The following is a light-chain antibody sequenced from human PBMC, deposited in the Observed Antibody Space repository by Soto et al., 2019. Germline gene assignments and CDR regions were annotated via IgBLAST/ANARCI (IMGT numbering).Light chain of an antibody. Sequence: EIVLTQSPATLSLSPGERATLSCRASQSVSSYLAWYQQKPGQAPRLLIYDASHRATGIPARFSGSGSGTDFTLNIRSLEPEDFAVYYCQQRSNWPPYTFGQGTKLEIK. CDR1: QSVSSY. CDR2: DAS. V-gene: IGKV3-11*01. J-gene: IGKJ2*01. CDR3: QQRSNWPPYT.